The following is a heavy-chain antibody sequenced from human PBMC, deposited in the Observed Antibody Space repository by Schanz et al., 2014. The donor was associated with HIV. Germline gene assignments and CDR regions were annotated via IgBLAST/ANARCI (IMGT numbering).Heavy chain of an antibody. CDR1: GLTFNKVW. D-gene: IGHD3-10*01. CDR2: IWNDENNK. V-gene: IGHV3-33*06. CDR3: AKGLWFGELLSNYYYYGMDV. J-gene: IGHJ6*02. Sequence: QVPLVESGGGVVQPGRSLRLSCAASGLTFNKVWGKGVRDVPKKRNEWGAVIWNDENNKYYADSVKGRFTISRDNSKNTLYLQMNSLRAEDTAVYYCAKGLWFGELLSNYYYYGMDVWG.